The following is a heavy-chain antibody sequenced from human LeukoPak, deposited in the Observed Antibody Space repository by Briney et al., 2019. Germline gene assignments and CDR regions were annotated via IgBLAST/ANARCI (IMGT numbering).Heavy chain of an antibody. CDR1: GFTFSSYS. J-gene: IGHJ4*02. CDR3: AKVGDDYVWGSYREFDY. Sequence: GGSLRLSCAASGFTFSSYSMNWVRQAPGKGLEWVSSISSSSNYIYYADSMKGRFTISRDNAKNTLYLQMNSLRAEDTAVYYCAKVGDDYVWGSYREFDYWGQGTLVTVSS. CDR2: ISSSSNYI. V-gene: IGHV3-21*04. D-gene: IGHD3-16*02.